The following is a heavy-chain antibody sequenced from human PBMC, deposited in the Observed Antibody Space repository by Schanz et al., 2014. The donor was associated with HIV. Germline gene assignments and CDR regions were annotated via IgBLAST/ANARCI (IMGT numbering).Heavy chain of an antibody. V-gene: IGHV3-33*01. CDR2: IWYDGTTK. CDR3: ARDLHDYGDARTDY. D-gene: IGHD4-17*01. Sequence: QVHLVESGGGVVQPGRSLRLSCAASGFSFNSYGMHWVRQAPGKGLEWVAVIWYDGTTKYYGDSVKGRFTISRDNAKNSLHLQMSRLGAEDTAVYYCARDLHDYGDARTDYWGQGILVTVSS. CDR1: GFSFNSYG. J-gene: IGHJ4*02.